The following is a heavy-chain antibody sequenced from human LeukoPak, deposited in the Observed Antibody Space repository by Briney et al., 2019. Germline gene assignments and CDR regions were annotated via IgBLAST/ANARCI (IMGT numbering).Heavy chain of an antibody. J-gene: IGHJ4*02. CDR3: TTDNTPYGLAY. Sequence: GASLRLSCAASGFTFSSYGMHWVRQAPGKGLEWVAVIWYDGSNKYYADSVKGRFTISRDNSKNTLYLQMNSLQTEDTAVYYCTTDNTPYGLAYWGQGTLVTVSS. D-gene: IGHD3-10*01. CDR2: IWYDGSNK. V-gene: IGHV3-33*01. CDR1: GFTFSSYG.